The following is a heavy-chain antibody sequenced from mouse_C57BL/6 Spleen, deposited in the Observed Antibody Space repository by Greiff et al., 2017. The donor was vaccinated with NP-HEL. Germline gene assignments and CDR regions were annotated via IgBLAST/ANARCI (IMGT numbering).Heavy chain of an antibody. Sequence: EVKLQESGGGLVKPGGSLKLSCAASGFTFSDYGMHWVRQAPEKGLEWVAYISSGSSTIYYADTVKGRFTISRDNAKNTLFLQMTSLRSEDTAMYYCARGGVTYAMDYWGQGTSVTVSS. D-gene: IGHD2-2*01. J-gene: IGHJ4*01. CDR3: ARGGVTYAMDY. CDR1: GFTFSDYG. V-gene: IGHV5-17*01. CDR2: ISSGSSTI.